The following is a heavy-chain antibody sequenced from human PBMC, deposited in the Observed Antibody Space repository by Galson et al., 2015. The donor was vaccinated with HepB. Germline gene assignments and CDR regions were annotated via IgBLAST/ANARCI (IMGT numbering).Heavy chain of an antibody. D-gene: IGHD6-19*01. Sequence: SLRLSCAASGFTFSSYAMSWVRQAPGKGLEWVSAISGSGGSTYYADSVKGRFTISRDNSKNTLYLQMNSLRAEDTAVYYCAKDPADSSGWYWFDPWGQGTLVTVSS. CDR2: ISGSGGST. V-gene: IGHV3-23*01. CDR3: AKDPADSSGWYWFDP. CDR1: GFTFSSYA. J-gene: IGHJ5*02.